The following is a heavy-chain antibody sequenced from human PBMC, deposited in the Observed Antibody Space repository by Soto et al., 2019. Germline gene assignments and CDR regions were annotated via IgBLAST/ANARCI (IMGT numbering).Heavy chain of an antibody. CDR1: GFTFSSYA. V-gene: IGHV3-23*01. CDR3: AKENGYSSSWFEFDY. CDR2: ISGSGGST. Sequence: EVQLLESGGGLVQPGGSLRLSCAASGFTFSSYAMSWVRQAPGKGLEWVSAISGSGGSTYYADSVKGRFTISRDNSKNTLYLPMHSLRAEDTAVSYCAKENGYSSSWFEFDYWGQGTLVTVSS. J-gene: IGHJ4*02. D-gene: IGHD6-13*01.